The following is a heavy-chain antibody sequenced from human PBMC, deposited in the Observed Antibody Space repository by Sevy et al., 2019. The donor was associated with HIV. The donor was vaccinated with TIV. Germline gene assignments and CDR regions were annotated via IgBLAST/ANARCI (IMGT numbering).Heavy chain of an antibody. CDR1: GISISSHW. J-gene: IGHJ6*02. V-gene: IGHV3-7*01. CDR2: INQDGSEI. Sequence: GGSLRLSCVGAGISISSHWMNWVRQSPGKGLEWVANINQDGSEIYYVGSVKGRFTISRDNARNSGYLQMHSLSVEDRGDSYCTRAMGVWGQGTTVSVSS. CDR3: TRAMGV.